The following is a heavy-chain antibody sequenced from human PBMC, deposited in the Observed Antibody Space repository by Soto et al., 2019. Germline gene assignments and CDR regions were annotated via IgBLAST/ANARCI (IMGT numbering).Heavy chain of an antibody. D-gene: IGHD6-19*01. CDR1: GGSFSSYY. J-gene: IGHJ6*02. CDR2: MYHSGST. Sequence: LSLTCTVSGGSFSSYYWTWIRQPPGKGLEWIGYMYHSGSTNYNPSLKSRVTISLDTSKKQVSLKLSSVTAADTAVYYCARAEIALASNSYYYYYDIDVWRQGTPVTVSS. V-gene: IGHV4-59*01. CDR3: ARAEIALASNSYYYYYDIDV.